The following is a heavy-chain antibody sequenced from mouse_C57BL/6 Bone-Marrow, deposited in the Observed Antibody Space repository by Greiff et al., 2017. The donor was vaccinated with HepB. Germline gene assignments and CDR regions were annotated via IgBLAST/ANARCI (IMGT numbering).Heavy chain of an antibody. J-gene: IGHJ4*01. V-gene: IGHV1-26*01. CDR1: GYTFTDYY. CDR2: INPNNGGT. Sequence: EVQLQQSGPELVKPGASVKISCKASGYTFTDYYMNWVKQSHGKSLEWIGDINPNNGGTSYNQKFKGKATLTVDKSSSTAYMELRSLTSEDSAVYYCARSPIYYYGPSFYAMDYWGQGTSVTVSS. D-gene: IGHD1-1*01. CDR3: ARSPIYYYGPSFYAMDY.